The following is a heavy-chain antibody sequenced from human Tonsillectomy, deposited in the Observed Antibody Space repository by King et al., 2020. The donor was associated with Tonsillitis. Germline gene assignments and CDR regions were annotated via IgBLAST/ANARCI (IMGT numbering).Heavy chain of an antibody. CDR3: ARVVVGAAFRPRYFDL. J-gene: IGHJ2*01. V-gene: IGHV3-7*03. D-gene: IGHD1-26*01. Sequence: VQLVESGGGLVQPGGSLRLSCAASGFTFSTYWMSWVRQAPGKGLEWVANIKQDVSERYYVDSVEGRFTISRDNAKNSLILQMSRLRAADTSVYYCARVVVGAAFRPRYFDLWGGGTLVTLS. CDR1: GFTFSTYW. CDR2: IKQDVSER.